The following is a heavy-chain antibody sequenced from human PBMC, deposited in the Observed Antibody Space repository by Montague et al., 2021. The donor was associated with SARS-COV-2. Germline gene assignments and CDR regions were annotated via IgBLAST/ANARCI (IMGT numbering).Heavy chain of an antibody. CDR3: ASSRITLNGLDAIDI. V-gene: IGHV6-1*01. CDR2: TFYRSTCYP. J-gene: IGHJ3*02. D-gene: IGHD1-14*01. CDR1: GDSVSSKSAA. Sequence: CAISGDSVSSKSAAWYWIRQSPSRGLEWLGRTFYRSTCYPDYAAXVKXRIVITADTSKNQFSLQLNSVTPEDTAVYFCASSRITLNGLDAIDIWGRGTMVTVSS.